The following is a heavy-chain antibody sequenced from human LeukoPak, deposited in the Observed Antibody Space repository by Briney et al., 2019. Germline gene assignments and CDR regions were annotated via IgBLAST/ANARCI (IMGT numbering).Heavy chain of an antibody. V-gene: IGHV3-53*01. CDR2: IYSDNT. CDR3: ARRAGAYSHPYDY. D-gene: IGHD4/OR15-4a*01. CDR1: GFTVSSNS. J-gene: IGHJ4*02. Sequence: RAGGSLRLSCTVSGFTVSSNSMSWVRQAPGKGLEWVSFIYSDNTHYSGSVKGRFTISRDNSKNTLYLQMNSLRAEDTAVYYCARRAGAYSHPYDYWGQGTLVTVSS.